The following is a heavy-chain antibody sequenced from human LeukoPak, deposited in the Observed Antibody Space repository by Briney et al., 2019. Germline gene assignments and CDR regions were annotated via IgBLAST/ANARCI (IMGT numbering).Heavy chain of an antibody. CDR3: ARGAPQLDY. CDR1: GFTFSSYS. D-gene: IGHD4/OR15-4a*01. CDR2: ISSSSTI. J-gene: IGHJ4*02. V-gene: IGHV3-48*01. Sequence: PGGSLRLSCAASGFTFSSYSMNWVRQAPGKGLEWVSYISSSSTIYYADSVKGRFTISRDNAKNSLYLQMNRLRAEDTAVYYCARGAPQLDYWGQGTLVTVSS.